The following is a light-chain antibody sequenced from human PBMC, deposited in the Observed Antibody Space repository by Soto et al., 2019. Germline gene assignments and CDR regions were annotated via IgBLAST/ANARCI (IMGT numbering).Light chain of an antibody. Sequence: AIRMTQSPSSFSASTGDRVTITCRASQDISNSVAWYQQKPGKASKLLIYAASTLQSGVPSRFSGTRSGTDFTLTISSLQSEDFASYYCEQYYRYPPTFGQGTKVDIK. CDR3: EQYYRYPPT. CDR1: QDISNS. J-gene: IGKJ1*01. V-gene: IGKV1-8*01. CDR2: AAS.